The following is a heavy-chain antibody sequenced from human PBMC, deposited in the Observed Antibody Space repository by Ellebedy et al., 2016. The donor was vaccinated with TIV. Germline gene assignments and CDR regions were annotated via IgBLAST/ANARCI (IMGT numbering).Heavy chain of an antibody. CDR2: IYHSGST. V-gene: IGHV4-30-2*01. J-gene: IGHJ4*02. Sequence: SETLSLXXTVSGGSISSYSWSWIRQPPGKGLEWIGYIYHSGSTYYNPSLKSRVTISVDRSKNQFSLKLSSVTAADTAVYYCARGATCDYWGQGTLVTVSS. CDR3: ARGATCDY. D-gene: IGHD1-26*01. CDR1: GGSISSYS.